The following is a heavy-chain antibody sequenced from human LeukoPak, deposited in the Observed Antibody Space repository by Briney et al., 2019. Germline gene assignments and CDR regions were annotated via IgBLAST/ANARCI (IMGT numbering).Heavy chain of an antibody. Sequence: ASVKVSCKASGYTFTGYYMHWVRQAPGQGLEWMGWINPNSGGTNYAQKFQGRVTMTRDTSISTAYMELSRLRSDDTAVYYCARITMVRGVIIPIPDYWGQGTLVTVSS. CDR1: GYTFTGYY. V-gene: IGHV1-2*02. CDR3: ARITMVRGVIIPIPDY. CDR2: INPNSGGT. J-gene: IGHJ4*02. D-gene: IGHD3-10*01.